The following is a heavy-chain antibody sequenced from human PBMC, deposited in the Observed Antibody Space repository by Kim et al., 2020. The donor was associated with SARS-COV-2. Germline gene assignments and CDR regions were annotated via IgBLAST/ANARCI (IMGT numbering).Heavy chain of an antibody. Sequence: GGSLRLSCAASGFAFSSFAMHWVRQAPGKGLEWVAVISFDGSSKYHADSVKGRFTISRDNYRDTIYLQMNSLRPEDTALYYCARDGNSGIAVAGVHYYYGMDVWGQGTTVTVS. CDR1: GFAFSSFA. V-gene: IGHV3-30*04. D-gene: IGHD6-19*01. CDR3: ARDGNSGIAVAGVHYYYGMDV. CDR2: ISFDGSSK. J-gene: IGHJ6*02.